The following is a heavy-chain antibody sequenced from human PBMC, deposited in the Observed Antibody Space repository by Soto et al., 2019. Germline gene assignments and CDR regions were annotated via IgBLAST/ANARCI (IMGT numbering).Heavy chain of an antibody. V-gene: IGHV4-34*01. J-gene: IGHJ4*02. Sequence: PSETLSLTCAVYGGSFSGYYWSWIRQPPGKGLEWIGEINHSGSTNYNPSLKSRVTISVDTSKNQFSLKMSSVTAADKAVYYCARRGSLSARGAAQGGSLDYWGQETLVTVSS. CDR3: ARRGSLSARGAAQGGSLDY. CDR1: GGSFSGYY. D-gene: IGHD3-10*01. CDR2: INHSGST.